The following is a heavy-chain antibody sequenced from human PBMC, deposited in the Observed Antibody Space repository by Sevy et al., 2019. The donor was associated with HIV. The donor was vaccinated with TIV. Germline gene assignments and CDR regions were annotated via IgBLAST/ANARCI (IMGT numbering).Heavy chain of an antibody. CDR1: GFTFSDHY. D-gene: IGHD6-13*01. Sequence: GGSLRLSCAASGFTFSDHYMEWVRQAPGKGLEWVGRIRNKADSYTTEYAASVKGRFTISRENSKNSLYLLMNSLKTGDTAVYYCATHAGIAAAGRVFDYWGQGTPVTVSS. CDR2: IRNKADSYTT. V-gene: IGHV3-72*01. J-gene: IGHJ4*02. CDR3: ATHAGIAAAGRVFDY.